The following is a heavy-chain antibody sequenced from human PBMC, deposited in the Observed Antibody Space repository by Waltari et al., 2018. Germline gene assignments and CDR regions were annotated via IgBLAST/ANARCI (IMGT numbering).Heavy chain of an antibody. D-gene: IGHD2-21*02. CDR1: VGSISGFY. CDR3: ARGGGGDWEWFDP. J-gene: IGHJ5*02. V-gene: IGHV4-59*01. CDR2: IYYTGST. Sequence: QVQLQESGPSLLKPSETLSLICTVSVGSISGFYWSWVRQPPGKGLDWIGYIYYTGSTNFNPYLKSRVTMSVDTSKNQFSLKLSSVTAADTAFYYCARGGGGDWEWFDPWGQGTLVTVSS.